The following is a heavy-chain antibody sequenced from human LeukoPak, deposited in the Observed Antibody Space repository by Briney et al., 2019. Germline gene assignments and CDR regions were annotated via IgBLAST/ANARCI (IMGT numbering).Heavy chain of an antibody. J-gene: IGHJ4*02. V-gene: IGHV4-4*02. CDR3: SRENGAFSPFGY. D-gene: IGHD2-8*01. CDR2: VNLQGST. CDR1: GGSITSTNY. Sequence: SETLSLTCGVSGGSITSTNYWTWVRQPPGKGLEWIGEVNLQGSTNYNPSLMGRVAISVDMSENHISLQLTSVTAADTAVHYCSRENGAFSPFGYWGQGILVTV.